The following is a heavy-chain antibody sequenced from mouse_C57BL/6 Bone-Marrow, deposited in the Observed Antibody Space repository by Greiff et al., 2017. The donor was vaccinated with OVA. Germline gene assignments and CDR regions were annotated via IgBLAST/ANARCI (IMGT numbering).Heavy chain of an antibody. D-gene: IGHD2-4*01. J-gene: IGHJ1*03. CDR2: IDPSDSYT. CDR3: ARGGYYDYSYWYFDV. V-gene: IGHV1-50*01. Sequence: QVQLQQPGAELVKPGASVKLSCKASGYTFTSYWMQWVKPRPGQGLEWIGEIDPSDSYTTSNQKFKGKATLTVDTSSSTAYMQPSSLTSEDSAGYYCARGGYYDYSYWYFDVWGTGTTVTVSS. CDR1: GYTFTSYW.